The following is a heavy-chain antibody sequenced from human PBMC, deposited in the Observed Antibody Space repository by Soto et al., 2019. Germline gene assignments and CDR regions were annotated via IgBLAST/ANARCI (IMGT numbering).Heavy chain of an antibody. V-gene: IGHV3-23*01. Sequence: EVQLLESGGGLVQPGGSLRLSCTASGFTFSNSAMTWVRQAPGKGLEWVSIISAAGRSAYHADSVEGRFTISRDNSKNTLDLRMTSLGAEDTAVYYCAKDGHWLDVLLDSWGQGTLVTVSS. D-gene: IGHD6-19*01. CDR2: ISAAGRSA. CDR1: GFTFSNSA. CDR3: AKDGHWLDVLLDS. J-gene: IGHJ4*02.